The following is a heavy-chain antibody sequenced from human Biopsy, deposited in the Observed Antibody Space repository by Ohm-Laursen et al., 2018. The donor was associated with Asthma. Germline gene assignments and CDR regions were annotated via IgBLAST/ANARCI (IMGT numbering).Heavy chain of an antibody. Sequence: GTLSLTCAYRGSFRGYVWTWIRQPPGKGLEWIGEIPQGGATTFNPSLKRRVTISIDPSKSQLSLRLTSMTAADTAVYYCASGPQWSGLDVWGQGTTVTVSS. D-gene: IGHD2-8*01. J-gene: IGHJ6*02. CDR3: ASGPQWSGLDV. V-gene: IGHV4-34*01. CDR2: IPQGGAT. CDR1: RGSFRGYV.